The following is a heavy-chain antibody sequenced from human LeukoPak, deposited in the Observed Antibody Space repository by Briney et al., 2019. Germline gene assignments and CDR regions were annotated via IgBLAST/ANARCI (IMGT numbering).Heavy chain of an antibody. CDR1: GGSFSGYY. CDR3: ARGPPNTATDY. CDR2: INHSGST. J-gene: IGHJ4*02. Sequence: PSETLSLTCAVYGGSFSGYYWSWIRQPPGKGLEWIGEINHSGSTNYNPSLKSRVTISVDTSKNQFSLKLSSVTAADTAVYYCARGPPNTATDYWSQGTLVTVSS. V-gene: IGHV4-34*01. D-gene: IGHD5-18*01.